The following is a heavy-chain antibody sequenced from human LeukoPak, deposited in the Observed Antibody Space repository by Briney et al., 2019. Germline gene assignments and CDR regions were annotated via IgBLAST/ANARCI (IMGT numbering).Heavy chain of an antibody. D-gene: IGHD3-22*01. J-gene: IGHJ2*01. CDR1: GFSLSTSGMC. CDR3: ARIRGCPWDYDSSGDWFFDL. V-gene: IGHV2-70*11. Sequence: SGPALVKPTQTLTLTCTFSGFSLSTSGMCMSWIRQTPGKALEWLARIDWDGDRYYTTSLKTRLTISKDTSKNQVVLTMTNMDPVDTATYYCARIRGCPWDYDSSGDWFFDLWGRGTLVTVSS. CDR2: IDWDGDR.